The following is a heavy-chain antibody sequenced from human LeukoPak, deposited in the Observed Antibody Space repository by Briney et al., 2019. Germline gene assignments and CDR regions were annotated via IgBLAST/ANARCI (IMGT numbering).Heavy chain of an antibody. D-gene: IGHD3-22*01. V-gene: IGHV3-11*01. Sequence: GGSLRLSCATSGFRFSDYYMSWIRQAPGKGLEWVAYIGGSGYTTYYADSVKGRFTISRDNANNSLYLQMNSLRVEDTAVYYCATPPNPYYYDSSGSSWGQGTLVTVSS. J-gene: IGHJ5*02. CDR2: IGGSGYTT. CDR3: ATPPNPYYYDSSGSS. CDR1: GFRFSDYY.